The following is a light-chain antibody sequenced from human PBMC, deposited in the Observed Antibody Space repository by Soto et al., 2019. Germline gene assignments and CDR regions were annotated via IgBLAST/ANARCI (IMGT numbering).Light chain of an antibody. J-gene: IGKJ1*01. CDR2: KAS. CDR1: QTISSW. CDR3: QHYNSYSEA. Sequence: DIQMTQSPSTLSGSVGNRVTITCRASQTISSWLDWYQQKPGKAPKLLIYKASTLKSGVPSRFSGSGSGTEFTLTISSLQPDDFATYYCQHYNSYSEAFGQGTKVVL. V-gene: IGKV1-5*03.